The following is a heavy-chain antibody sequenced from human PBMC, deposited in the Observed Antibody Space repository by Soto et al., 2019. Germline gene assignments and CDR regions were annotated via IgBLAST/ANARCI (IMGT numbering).Heavy chain of an antibody. J-gene: IGHJ4*02. CDR3: ARVVVGSRLSLDY. CDR2: ISPIFGTP. CDR1: GGTFSSYT. V-gene: IGHV1-69*01. Sequence: QVQLVQSGAEVKKPGSSVTVSCKASGGTFSSYTISWVRQAPGQGLEWMAGISPIFGTPIYAQKFQDRVTITADDSTMTADMEMNRLTSEDTAGYYCARVVVGSRLSLDYWGQGTLVTISS. D-gene: IGHD1-26*01.